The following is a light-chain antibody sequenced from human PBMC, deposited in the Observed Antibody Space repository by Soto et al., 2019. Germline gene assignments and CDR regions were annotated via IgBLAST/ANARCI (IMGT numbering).Light chain of an antibody. J-gene: IGKJ1*01. CDR3: QQYETFSGT. Sequence: DIQMTQSPSTLSASVGDRVTITGRARQSISSWLAWYQQKPGKAPKLLIYDASALPRGVPSRFSGSGSGTKFTLTIASLQPDDFATYYCQQYETFSGTFGPGTKVDIK. V-gene: IGKV1-5*01. CDR2: DAS. CDR1: QSISSW.